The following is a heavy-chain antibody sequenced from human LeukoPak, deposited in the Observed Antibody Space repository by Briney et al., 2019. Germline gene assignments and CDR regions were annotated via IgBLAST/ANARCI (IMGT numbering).Heavy chain of an antibody. V-gene: IGHV3-21*01. CDR3: ASIFTMVRGVILDAFDI. J-gene: IGHJ3*02. Sequence: GGSLRLSCAASGFTFSSYSMNWVRQAPGKGLEWVSSISSSSSYIYYADSVKGRFTISRDNAKNSLYLQMNSLRAEDTAVYYSASIFTMVRGVILDAFDIWGQGTMVTVSS. CDR2: ISSSSSYI. D-gene: IGHD3-10*01. CDR1: GFTFSSYS.